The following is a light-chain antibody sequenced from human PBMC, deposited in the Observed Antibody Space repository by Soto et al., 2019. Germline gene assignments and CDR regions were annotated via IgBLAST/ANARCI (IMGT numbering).Light chain of an antibody. J-gene: IGLJ1*01. CDR1: SSDVGTYKS. V-gene: IGLV2-14*01. Sequence: QYALTQPASVSGSPGQSLTISCTGTSSDVGTYKSVSWYQQYPDKAPKLMIHDVSNRPSGVSNRFSGSKSGNTASLTISGLQAEDEADYYCSSYTSSSSYVFGSGTKVTVL. CDR2: DVS. CDR3: SSYTSSSSYV.